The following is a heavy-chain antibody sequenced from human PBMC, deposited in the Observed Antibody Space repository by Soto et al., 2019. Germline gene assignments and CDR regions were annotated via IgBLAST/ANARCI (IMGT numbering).Heavy chain of an antibody. J-gene: IGHJ6*03. CDR1: GGTFSSYT. Sequence: QVQLVQSGAEVKKPGSSVKVSCKASGGTFSSYTISWVRQAPGQGLEWMGRIIPILGIANYAQKFQGRVTITADKSTSTAYMELSSLRSEDSAVYYCASDLPSPSGPYSVFYYYYMDVWGKGTTVTLSS. CDR3: ASDLPSPSGPYSVFYYYYMDV. CDR2: IIPILGIA. V-gene: IGHV1-69*02. D-gene: IGHD2-15*01.